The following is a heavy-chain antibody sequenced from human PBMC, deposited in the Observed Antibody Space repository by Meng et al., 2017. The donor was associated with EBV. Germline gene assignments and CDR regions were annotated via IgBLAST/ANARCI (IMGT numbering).Heavy chain of an antibody. CDR1: RYTFTGYY. CDR3: ARVGIAVAGTGDY. J-gene: IGHJ4*02. D-gene: IGHD6-19*01. Sequence: QMQLVQSGAEVKKPGASVNVSRNASRYTFTGYYMHWVRQAPGQGLGWMGRINPNSGGTNYAQKFQGRVTMTRDTSISTAYMELSRLRSDDTAVYYCARVGIAVAGTGDYWGQGTLVTVSS. CDR2: INPNSGGT. V-gene: IGHV1-2*06.